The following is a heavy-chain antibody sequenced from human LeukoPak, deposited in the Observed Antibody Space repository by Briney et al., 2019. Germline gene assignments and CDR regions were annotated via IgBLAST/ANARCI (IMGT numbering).Heavy chain of an antibody. D-gene: IGHD5-18*01. V-gene: IGHV4-31*03. CDR1: GGSINSGGYY. Sequence: SQTLCLTCTVSGGSINSGGYYWSWIRQHPVKGMEWIGYIYSSGSTYYNPSLKSRVTISVDTSKNQFSLKLSSVTAADTAVYYCARVQRGYSYGYNGMDVWGQGTTVTVSS. CDR3: ARVQRGYSYGYNGMDV. CDR2: IYSSGST. J-gene: IGHJ6*02.